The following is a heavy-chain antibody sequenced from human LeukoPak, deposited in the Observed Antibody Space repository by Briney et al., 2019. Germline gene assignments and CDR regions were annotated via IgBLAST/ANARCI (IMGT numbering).Heavy chain of an antibody. Sequence: GASVKVSCKASGGTFSSYAISWVRQAPGQGLEWMGGIIPIFGTANYAQKFQGRVTITADESTSTAYMELSSLRSEDTAVYYCARDSYDYGDYSYSFDYWGQGTLVTVSS. CDR1: GGTFSSYA. D-gene: IGHD4-17*01. CDR3: ARDSYDYGDYSYSFDY. V-gene: IGHV1-69*13. CDR2: IIPIFGTA. J-gene: IGHJ4*02.